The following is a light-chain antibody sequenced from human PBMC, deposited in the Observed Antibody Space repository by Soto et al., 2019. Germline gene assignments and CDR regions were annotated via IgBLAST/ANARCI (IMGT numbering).Light chain of an antibody. CDR2: GAS. V-gene: IGKV1-5*01. CDR3: LQDYDYPRT. Sequence: KPMSQSPASLSASVGDRDTITCRASQSISSWLAWYQQKPGKAPKLLIYGASTLESGVPSRFSGSGSGTEFTLTISSLQPEDFATYYCLQDYDYPRTFGQGTKVDIK. J-gene: IGKJ1*01. CDR1: QSISSW.